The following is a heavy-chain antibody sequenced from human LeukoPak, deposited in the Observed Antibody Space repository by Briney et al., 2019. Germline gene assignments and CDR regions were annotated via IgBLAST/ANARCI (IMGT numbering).Heavy chain of an antibody. CDR2: MNPNSGNT. D-gene: IGHD3-10*01. J-gene: IGHJ3*02. CDR1: GYTFTSYD. V-gene: IGHV1-8*01. CDR3: TTEDGVRGVIRAFDI. Sequence: ASVKVSCKASGYTFTSYDINWVRQATGQGLEWMGWMNPNSGNTGYAQKFQGRVTMTRNTSISTAYMELSSLRSEDTAVYYCTTEDGVRGVIRAFDIWGQGTMVTVSS.